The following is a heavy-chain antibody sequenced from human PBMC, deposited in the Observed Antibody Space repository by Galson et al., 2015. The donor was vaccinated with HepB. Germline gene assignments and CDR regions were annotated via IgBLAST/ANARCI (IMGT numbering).Heavy chain of an antibody. CDR3: TVTIFGVVDPSFHDY. CDR1: GFTFSGSA. J-gene: IGHJ4*02. D-gene: IGHD3-3*01. Sequence: SLRLSCAASGFTFSGSAMHWVRQASGKGLEWVGRIRSKANSYATAYAASVKGRFTISRDDSKNTAYLQMNSLKTEDTAVYYCTVTIFGVVDPSFHDYWGQGTLVTVSS. CDR2: IRSKANSYAT. V-gene: IGHV3-73*01.